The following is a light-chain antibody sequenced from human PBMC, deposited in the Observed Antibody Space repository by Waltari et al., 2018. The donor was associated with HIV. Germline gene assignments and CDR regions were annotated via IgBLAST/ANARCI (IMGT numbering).Light chain of an antibody. V-gene: IGLV1-40*01. CDR2: ANS. CDR3: QSSDIRLHGLWV. CDR1: KSNIGAGHD. Sequence: QSLLTQPPSVSATPGQRITISCTGNKSNIGAGHDVHWYRQLPGTAPRLLIFANSNRPSGVPDRISGSKSTASASLAITELQAADEGYYYCQSSDIRLHGLWVFGGGTKVTVL. J-gene: IGLJ3*02.